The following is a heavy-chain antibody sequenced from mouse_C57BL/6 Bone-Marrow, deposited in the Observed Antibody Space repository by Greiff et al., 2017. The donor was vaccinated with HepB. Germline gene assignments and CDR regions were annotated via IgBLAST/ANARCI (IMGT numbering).Heavy chain of an antibody. D-gene: IGHD1-1*01. CDR3: ARGTTVVAFDY. CDR2: IYPRSGNS. CDR1: GYTFTSYG. V-gene: IGHV1-81*01. Sequence: QVHVKQSGAELARPGASVKLSCKASGYTFTSYGISWVKQRTGQGLEWIGEIYPRSGNSYYNEKFKGKATLTADKSSSTAYMELRSLTSEDSAVYFCARGTTVVAFDYWGQGTTLTVSS. J-gene: IGHJ2*01.